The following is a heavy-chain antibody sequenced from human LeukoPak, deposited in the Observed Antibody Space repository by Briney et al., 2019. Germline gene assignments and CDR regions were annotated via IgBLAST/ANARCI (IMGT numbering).Heavy chain of an antibody. V-gene: IGHV3-13*03. CDR2: IGTAGDT. CDR3: ARDDVVVVPAANWVESYYFDY. CDR1: GFTFSSYD. J-gene: IGHJ4*02. D-gene: IGHD2-2*01. Sequence: GGSLRLSCAACGFTFSSYDMHWVRQATGKGLEWVSAIGTAGDTYYPGSVKGQFTISRDNAKNSLYLQMNSLRAEDTAVYYCARDDVVVVPAANWVESYYFDYWGQGTLVTVSS.